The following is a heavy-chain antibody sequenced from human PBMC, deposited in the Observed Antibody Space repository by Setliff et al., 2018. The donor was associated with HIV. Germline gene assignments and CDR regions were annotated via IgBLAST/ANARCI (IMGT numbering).Heavy chain of an antibody. Sequence: PGGSLRLSCAASGFTFSDYYLHWIRQAPGKGLEWVSCITSSGRTTYYADSVKGRFTISRDNAKNSLYLQMNSLRAEDTALYYCAREAGGSYYFDYWGQGTLVTVSS. D-gene: IGHD1-26*01. CDR3: AREAGGSYYFDY. V-gene: IGHV3-11*01. CDR1: GFTFSDYY. J-gene: IGHJ4*02. CDR2: ITSSGRTT.